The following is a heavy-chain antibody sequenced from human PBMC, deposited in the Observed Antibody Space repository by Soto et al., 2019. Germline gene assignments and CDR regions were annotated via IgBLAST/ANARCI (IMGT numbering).Heavy chain of an antibody. D-gene: IGHD1-1*01. CDR3: ARRYGRAFDY. CDR2: IYYSGST. V-gene: IGHV4-39*07. J-gene: IGHJ4*02. CDR1: GGYIISSSYY. Sequence: SVPMSVTSTVAGGYIISSSYYWGWISQPPGKGLEWIGSIYYSGSTYYNPSLKSRVTISVDTSKNQFSLKLSSVTAADTAVYYCARRYGRAFDYWGQGTLVTVSS.